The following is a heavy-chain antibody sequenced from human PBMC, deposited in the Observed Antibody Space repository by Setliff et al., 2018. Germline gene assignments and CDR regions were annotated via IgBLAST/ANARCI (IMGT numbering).Heavy chain of an antibody. D-gene: IGHD4-17*01. CDR3: ARETTMTYYFYYMDV. CDR1: GGTFSTYA. J-gene: IGHJ6*03. V-gene: IGHV1-69*05. CDR2: IISMFGTT. Sequence: SVKVSCKASGGTFSTYAISWVRQAPGQGLEWMGGIISMFGTTNYAQKFQGRVTITTDTSTSTAYMELRSLRSDDTAVYYCARETTMTYYFYYMDVWGKGTTVTVSS.